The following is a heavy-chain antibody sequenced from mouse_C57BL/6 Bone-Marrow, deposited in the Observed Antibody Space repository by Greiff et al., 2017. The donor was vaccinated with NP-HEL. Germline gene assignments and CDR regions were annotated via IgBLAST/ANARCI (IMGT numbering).Heavy chain of an antibody. CDR1: GYSITSGYY. CDR2: ISYDGSN. D-gene: IGHD1-1*01. V-gene: IGHV3-6*01. J-gene: IGHJ2*01. CDR3: ARDYYGSWDY. Sequence: DVKLQESGPGLVKPSQSLSLTCSVTGYSITSGYYWNWIRQFPGNKLEWMGYISYDGSNNYNPSLKNRISITRDTSKNQFFLKLNSATTEDTATYYCARDYYGSWDYWGQGTTLTVSS.